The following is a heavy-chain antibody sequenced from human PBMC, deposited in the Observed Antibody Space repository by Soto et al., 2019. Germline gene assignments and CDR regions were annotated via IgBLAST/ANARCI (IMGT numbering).Heavy chain of an antibody. CDR1: GAPISRGGFY. D-gene: IGHD3-10*01. J-gene: IGHJ5*02. CDR3: AREPISTPRGVTQVDP. Sequence: QVRLQESGPGLVRPSQTLSLTCNVSGAPISRGGFYWSWIRQHPGKGPEWIGYIYNSGTTFYNPSLGSRVTMSLDAAKNHFSLELRSVTVADTAVYYCAREPISTPRGVTQVDPWGQGTQVTVSS. V-gene: IGHV4-31*03. CDR2: IYNSGTT.